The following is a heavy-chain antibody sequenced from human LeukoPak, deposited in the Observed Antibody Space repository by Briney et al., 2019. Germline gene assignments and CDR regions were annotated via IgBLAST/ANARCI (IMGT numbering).Heavy chain of an antibody. CDR2: INPNSGGT. V-gene: IGHV1-2*06. D-gene: IGHD2-21*02. Sequence: GASVKVSCKASDYTFTSYGISWVRQAPGQGLEWMGRINPNSGGTNYAQKFQGRVTMTRDTSISTAYMELSRLRSDDTAVYYCARDSCGGDCYSAEFDYWGQGTLVTVSS. J-gene: IGHJ4*02. CDR3: ARDSCGGDCYSAEFDY. CDR1: DYTFTSYG.